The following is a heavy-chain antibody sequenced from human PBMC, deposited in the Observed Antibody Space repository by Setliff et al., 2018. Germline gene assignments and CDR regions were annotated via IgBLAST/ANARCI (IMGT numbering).Heavy chain of an antibody. Sequence: LSLTCTVSGGSINSGPYYWTWIRQSAGKGLEWIGQIYSKGSMNYNPSLKSRVTISADSSKGQFFLDLSSVTAADTAVYYCARGDSSGNNYPVLDYWGQGSLVTVSS. CDR3: ARGDSSGNNYPVLDY. CDR1: GGSINSGPYY. D-gene: IGHD1-26*01. CDR2: IYSKGSM. V-gene: IGHV4-61*09. J-gene: IGHJ4*02.